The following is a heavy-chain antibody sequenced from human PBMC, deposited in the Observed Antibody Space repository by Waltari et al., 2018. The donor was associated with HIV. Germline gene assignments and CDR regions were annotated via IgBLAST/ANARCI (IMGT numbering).Heavy chain of an antibody. CDR1: GFTLTAYS. CDR2: LWPDGNTR. CDR3: ARQGNTGTYFGGHR. V-gene: IGHV3-33*01. J-gene: IGHJ4*02. D-gene: IGHD3-10*01. Sequence: QVHLVESGGTVVQPGQSLSLSCVTDGFTLTAYSISWFRQTPGAGLQWVAILWPDGNTRLYALFVRGRFSISRDNTKKTVFLQMRALRADDTGVYFCARQGNTGTYFGGHRWGRGT.